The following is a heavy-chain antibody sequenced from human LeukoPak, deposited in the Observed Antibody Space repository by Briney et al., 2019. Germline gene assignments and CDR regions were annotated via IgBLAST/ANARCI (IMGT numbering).Heavy chain of an antibody. CDR2: ISGSGGST. CDR1: GFTFSSYG. J-gene: IGHJ4*02. CDR3: AKDQGVRFYYFDD. V-gene: IGHV3-23*01. D-gene: IGHD2-8*01. Sequence: GGTLRLSCAASGFTFSSYGMSWLRQAPGKGLEWVSAISGSGGSTYYAGSVKGRFTISRDNSKNTLYLQMHTLRAEDTAIYFCAKDQGVRFYYFDDWGQGTLVTVSS.